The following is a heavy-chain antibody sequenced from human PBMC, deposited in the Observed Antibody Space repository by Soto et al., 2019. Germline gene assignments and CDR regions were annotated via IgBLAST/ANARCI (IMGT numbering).Heavy chain of an antibody. Sequence: PGGSLRLSCAASGFTFSNYAMSWVRQAPGKGLEWVSGISGSGGSTYYADSVKGRFTISRDNSMHTLYLQMNSLRAEDTAVYYCARGQRYLTLRFLEWSHYYYYGMDVWGQGTTVTVSS. J-gene: IGHJ6*02. D-gene: IGHD3-3*01. CDR1: GFTFSNYA. V-gene: IGHV3-23*01. CDR3: ARGQRYLTLRFLEWSHYYYYGMDV. CDR2: ISGSGGST.